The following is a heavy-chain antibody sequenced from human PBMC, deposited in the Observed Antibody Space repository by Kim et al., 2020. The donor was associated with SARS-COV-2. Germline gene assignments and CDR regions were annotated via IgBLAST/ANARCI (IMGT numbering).Heavy chain of an antibody. CDR3: ARARAWFDP. CDR2: IYYSGST. J-gene: IGHJ5*02. CDR1: GGSISSYY. V-gene: IGHV4-59*13. Sequence: SETLSLTCTVSGGSISSYYWSWIRQPPGKGLEWIGYIYYSGSTNYNPSLKSRVTISVDTSKNQFSLKLSSVTAADTAVYYCARARAWFDPWGQGTLVTVSS.